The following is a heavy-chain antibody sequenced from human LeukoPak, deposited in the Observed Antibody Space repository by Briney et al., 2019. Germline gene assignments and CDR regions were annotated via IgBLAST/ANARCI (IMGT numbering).Heavy chain of an antibody. Sequence: NSSGTLSLTCAVSGGSISSSNWWSWVRQPPGKGLEWIGEIFHSGSTNYNPSLKSRVTISVDKSKNQFSLKLSSVTAADTAVYYCARRTMVRGVITKTHWFDPWGQGTLVTVSS. CDR1: GGSISSSNW. V-gene: IGHV4-4*02. CDR3: ARRTMVRGVITKTHWFDP. CDR2: IFHSGST. J-gene: IGHJ5*02. D-gene: IGHD3-10*01.